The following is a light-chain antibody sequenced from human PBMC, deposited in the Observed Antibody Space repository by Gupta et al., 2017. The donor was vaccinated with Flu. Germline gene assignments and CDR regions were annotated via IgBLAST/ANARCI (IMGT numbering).Light chain of an antibody. CDR1: SSDVGTYDY. V-gene: IGLV2-14*01. CDR3: VSDATSGTLV. J-gene: IGLJ2*01. CDR2: EVS. Sequence: VTVSCTGTSSDVGTYDYVSWYQQLPGKAPKLMIYEVSQRSSGVHDRFSASKSGNTASLTISGLQAEEEANYYCVSDATSGTLVFGGGTKMTVL.